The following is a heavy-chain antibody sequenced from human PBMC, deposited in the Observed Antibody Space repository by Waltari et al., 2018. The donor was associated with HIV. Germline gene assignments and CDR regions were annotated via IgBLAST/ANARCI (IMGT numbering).Heavy chain of an antibody. Sequence: EVQLLESGGGLVQPGGSLRLSCAASGFTFSSYAMSWVRQAPGKGLEWVSAIRGSGGSTYYADSVKGRFTISRDNSKNTLYLQMNSLRAEDTAVYYCAKNNPQGRFLRLNWFDPWGQGTLVTVSS. CDR2: IRGSGGST. V-gene: IGHV3-23*01. J-gene: IGHJ5*02. D-gene: IGHD3-3*01. CDR1: GFTFSSYA. CDR3: AKNNPQGRFLRLNWFDP.